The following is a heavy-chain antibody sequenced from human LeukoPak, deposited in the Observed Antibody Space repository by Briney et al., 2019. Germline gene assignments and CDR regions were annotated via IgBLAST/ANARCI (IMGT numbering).Heavy chain of an antibody. J-gene: IGHJ4*02. D-gene: IGHD3-16*01. CDR2: ISYSGNT. CDR1: GASINNYY. V-gene: IGHV4-59*01. CDR3: ARLNGGTLGY. Sequence: SETLSLTCTVSGASINNYYWSWIRQPPGKGLEWIGYISYSGNTNYNPSLKSRVTISVDTSKNQFSLKLTSVTAADTAVYYCARLNGGTLGYWGQGTLVAVSS.